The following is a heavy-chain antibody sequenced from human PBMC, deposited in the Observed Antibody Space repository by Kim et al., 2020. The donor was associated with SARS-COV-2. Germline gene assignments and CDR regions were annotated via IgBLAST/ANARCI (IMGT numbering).Heavy chain of an antibody. CDR2: ISYDGRNK. V-gene: IGHV3-30-3*01. CDR1: GLSFDDSA. CDR3: ARGNYYESVSLSDYYNGMDV. J-gene: IGHJ6*02. D-gene: IGHD3-10*01. Sequence: GGSLRLSCAASGLSFDDSAMNWVRQPPGKGLEWVAVISYDGRNKDYADSVKGRFTISRDNSKRTLYLQMNSLRVEDTAVYYCARGNYYESVSLSDYYNGMDVWGRGTTVTVSS.